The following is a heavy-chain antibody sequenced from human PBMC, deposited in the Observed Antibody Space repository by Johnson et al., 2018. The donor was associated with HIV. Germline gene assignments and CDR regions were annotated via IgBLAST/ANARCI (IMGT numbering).Heavy chain of an antibody. CDR1: GFTFDDYG. Sequence: VQLVESGGGVVRPGGSLRVSCAASGFTFDDYGMNWVRQAPGKGLEWVSGITLNGDSTGYADSVKGRFTISRDNAKNSLYLQMNSLRAEDTALYYCARAYMSSGSYYDAFDIWGQGTMVIVSS. J-gene: IGHJ3*02. CDR2: ITLNGDST. D-gene: IGHD1-26*01. CDR3: ARAYMSSGSYYDAFDI. V-gene: IGHV3-20*04.